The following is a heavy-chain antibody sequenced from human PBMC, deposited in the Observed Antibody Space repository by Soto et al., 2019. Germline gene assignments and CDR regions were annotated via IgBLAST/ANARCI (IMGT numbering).Heavy chain of an antibody. CDR2: INSDGSTR. Sequence: EVQLMESGGGLVQPGGSLRLSCVASGFTFSNYWMHWVRQAPGKGLVWVSRINSDGSTRSYAESVKGRFTISRDNVKNTLYLQMNSRRAEDTAVYYCVTSGGFDHWGQGTLVTVSS. D-gene: IGHD3-16*01. CDR1: GFTFSNYW. CDR3: VTSGGFDH. J-gene: IGHJ5*02. V-gene: IGHV3-74*01.